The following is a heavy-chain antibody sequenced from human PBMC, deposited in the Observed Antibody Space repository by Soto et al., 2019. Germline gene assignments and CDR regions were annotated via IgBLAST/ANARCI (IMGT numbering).Heavy chain of an antibody. D-gene: IGHD1-26*01. V-gene: IGHV3-30*03. J-gene: IGHJ4*02. Sequence: QVQLVESGGGVVQPGRSLRLSCAASGFTFSSYGMHWVRQAPGKGLEWVAVISYDGSNKYYADSVKGRFTISRDNAKNSLYLQMNSLRAEDTAVYYCASPSIVGATGFDYWGQGTLVTVSS. CDR1: GFTFSSYG. CDR2: ISYDGSNK. CDR3: ASPSIVGATGFDY.